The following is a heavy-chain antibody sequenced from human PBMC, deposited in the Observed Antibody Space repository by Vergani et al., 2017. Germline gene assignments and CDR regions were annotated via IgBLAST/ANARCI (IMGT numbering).Heavy chain of an antibody. D-gene: IGHD2-2*01. Sequence: QVQLQESGPGLVKPSQTLSLTCTVSGGSISRGGYYWSWIRQHPGKGLEWIGYIYYSGSTYYNPSLKSRVTISVDTSKNQFSLKLSSVTAADTAVYYCARVPAADYYYYYYVDVWGKGTTVTVSS. J-gene: IGHJ6*03. V-gene: IGHV4-31*03. CDR3: ARVPAADYYYYYYVDV. CDR2: IYYSGST. CDR1: GGSISRGGYY.